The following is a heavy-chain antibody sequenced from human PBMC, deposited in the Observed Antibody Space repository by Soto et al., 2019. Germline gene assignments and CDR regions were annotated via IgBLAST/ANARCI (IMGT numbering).Heavy chain of an antibody. D-gene: IGHD6-6*01. V-gene: IGHV3-7*01. J-gene: IGHJ4*02. CDR3: AKSPRQLGF. Sequence: EVQLVESGGDLVQPGGSLRLSCAASGFTFSTYWMNWVRQAPGKGLEWVASIKPDGSDKYYVDSVKGRFTISRDNAKNSLYLPMSSLRAEDTAVYYCAKSPRQLGFWGQGTLVTVSS. CDR2: IKPDGSDK. CDR1: GFTFSTYW.